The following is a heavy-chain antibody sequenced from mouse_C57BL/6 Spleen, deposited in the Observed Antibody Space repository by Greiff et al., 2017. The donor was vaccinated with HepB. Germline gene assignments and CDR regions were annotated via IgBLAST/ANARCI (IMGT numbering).Heavy chain of an antibody. J-gene: IGHJ4*01. CDR1: GFTFSSYA. CDR3: ARGGGRKGAMDY. V-gene: IGHV5-4*01. CDR2: ISDGGSYT. Sequence: EVQVVESGGGLVKPGGSLKLSCAASGFTFSSYAMSWVRQTPEKRLEWVATISDGGSYTYYPDNVKGRFTISRDNAKNNLYLQMSHLKSEDTAMYYCARGGGRKGAMDYWGQGTSVTVSS.